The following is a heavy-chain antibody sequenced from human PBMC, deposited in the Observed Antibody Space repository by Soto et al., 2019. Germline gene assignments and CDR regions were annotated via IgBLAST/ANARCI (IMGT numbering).Heavy chain of an antibody. D-gene: IGHD6-19*01. CDR2: ISGSGGSP. J-gene: IGHJ4*02. CDR1: GFTFSNYA. V-gene: IGHV3-23*01. Sequence: GGSLRLSCAASGFTFSNYAMNWVRQAPGKGLEWVSTISGSGGSPYYADSVKGRFTISRDNSKNTLYLQMNSLRAGDSAIYYCAKVGTSGLYYFDYWGPGTLVTGS. CDR3: AKVGTSGLYYFDY.